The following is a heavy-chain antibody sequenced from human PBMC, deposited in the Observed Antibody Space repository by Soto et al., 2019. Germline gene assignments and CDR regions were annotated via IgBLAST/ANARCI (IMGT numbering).Heavy chain of an antibody. CDR3: VRFGAYTYGSFLGWFDP. V-gene: IGHV5-51*01. CDR1: GYIFTNYW. CDR2: IYPGDSHT. Sequence: GESLKISCKGSGYIFTNYWIGWVRQMPGKGLEWMGIIYPGDSHTIYSPSFQGRVTISADKSISTAYLQWSSLKASDTAIYYCVRFGAYTYGSFLGWFDPWGQGALVPVSS. D-gene: IGHD5-18*01. J-gene: IGHJ5*02.